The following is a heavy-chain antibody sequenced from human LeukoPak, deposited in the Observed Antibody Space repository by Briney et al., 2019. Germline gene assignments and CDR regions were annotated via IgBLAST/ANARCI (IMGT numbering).Heavy chain of an antibody. Sequence: PGGSLRLSCAASGFSFSSYWMHWVRQAPGKGLMWVSRINSDGSSTIYADSVKGRFTISRDNAKNTLYLQMNSLRAEDTAVYYCVRGKTYSFDYWGQGTLITVSS. CDR2: INSDGSST. CDR3: VRGKTYSFDY. V-gene: IGHV3-74*01. CDR1: GFSFSSYW. J-gene: IGHJ4*02.